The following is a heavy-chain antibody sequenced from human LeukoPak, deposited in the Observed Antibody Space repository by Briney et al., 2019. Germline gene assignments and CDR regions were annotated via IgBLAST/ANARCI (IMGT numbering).Heavy chain of an antibody. Sequence: SETLSLTCAVYGGPFSGYYWSWIRQPPGKGLEWIGEINHSGTPNYTPSLKRRVTVSVDTSKNQFSLKLSSVPAAATAVYYCAAADPGRYFDYWGQGTLVTVSS. V-gene: IGHV4-34*01. CDR1: GGPFSGYY. D-gene: IGHD6-13*01. CDR2: INHSGTP. CDR3: AAADPGRYFDY. J-gene: IGHJ4*02.